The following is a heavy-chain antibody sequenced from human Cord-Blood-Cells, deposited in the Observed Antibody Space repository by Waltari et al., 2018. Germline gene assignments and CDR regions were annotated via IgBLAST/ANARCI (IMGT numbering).Heavy chain of an antibody. CDR2: FYYSWSP. D-gene: IGHD3-3*01. V-gene: IGHV4-39*01. J-gene: IGHJ4*02. CDR3: ARRLATIFGVVIGFDY. CDR1: GGSISSSSYY. Sequence: QLQLQESGPGLVKPSETLSLTCTVSGGSISSSSYYWGWIRQPPGKGLGWIGSFYYSWSPYYNPSLKCRVTISVDTSKNQFSLKLSSVPAADTAVYYWARRLATIFGVVIGFDYWGQGTLVTVSS.